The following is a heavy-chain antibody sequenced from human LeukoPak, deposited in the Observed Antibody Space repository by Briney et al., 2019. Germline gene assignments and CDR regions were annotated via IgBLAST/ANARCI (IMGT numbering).Heavy chain of an antibody. CDR1: GGSISSSSYY. Sequence: PSETLSLTCTVSGGSISSSSYYWGWIRQPPGKGLEWVGSIFYSGTTYYNPSLKTRLTMSVDTSKNQFSLNLSSVTAADTGIYFCARLDNSGYYTLDVWGQGTSVTVSS. V-gene: IGHV4-39*01. CDR2: IFYSGTT. CDR3: ARLDNSGYYTLDV. J-gene: IGHJ6*02. D-gene: IGHD3-22*01.